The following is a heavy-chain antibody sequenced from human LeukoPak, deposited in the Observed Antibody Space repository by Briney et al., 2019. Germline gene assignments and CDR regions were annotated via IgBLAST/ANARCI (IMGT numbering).Heavy chain of an antibody. CDR2: FDPEDGET. CDR3: ATVGYYYDSSGSNWFDP. J-gene: IGHJ5*02. CDR1: GYTLTELS. Sequence: ASVKVSCKVSGYTLTELSMHWVRQAPGKGLECMGGFDPEDGETIYAQKFQGRVTMTEDTSTDTAYMELSSLRSEDTAVYYCATVGYYYDSSGSNWFDPWGQGTLVTVSS. V-gene: IGHV1-24*01. D-gene: IGHD3-22*01.